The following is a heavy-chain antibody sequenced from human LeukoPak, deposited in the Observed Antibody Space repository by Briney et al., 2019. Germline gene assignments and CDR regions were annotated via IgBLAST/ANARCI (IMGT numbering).Heavy chain of an antibody. CDR3: ARGGYSSSWYPPPWFDP. V-gene: IGHV3-21*01. CDR2: ISSSSSYI. D-gene: IGHD6-13*01. J-gene: IGHJ5*02. CDR1: GFTFSSYS. Sequence: PGGSLRLSCAASGFTFSSYSMNWVRQAPGKGLEWVSSISSSSSYIYYADSVKGRFTISRDNAKNSLYLQMNSLRAEDTAMYYCARGGYSSSWYPPPWFDPWGQGTLVTVSS.